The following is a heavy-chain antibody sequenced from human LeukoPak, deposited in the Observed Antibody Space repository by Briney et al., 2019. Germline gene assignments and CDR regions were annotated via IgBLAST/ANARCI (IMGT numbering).Heavy chain of an antibody. V-gene: IGHV3-23*01. D-gene: IGHD3-10*01. CDR3: ANGRGYYGSGKYY. Sequence: PGGSLRLSCAASRFTFSSYAMSWVRQAPGEGLEWVSTISGSGGSTYYADSVKGRFTVSRDNSKNTLYLQMNSLRAEDTAVYYCANGRGYYGSGKYYWGQGTLVTVSS. J-gene: IGHJ4*02. CDR2: ISGSGGST. CDR1: RFTFSSYA.